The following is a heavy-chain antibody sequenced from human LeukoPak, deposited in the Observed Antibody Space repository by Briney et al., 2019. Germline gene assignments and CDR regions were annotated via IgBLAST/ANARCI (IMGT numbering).Heavy chain of an antibody. D-gene: IGHD6-13*01. Sequence: SLRLSCAASGFTFDDYAMHWVRQAPGKGLEWVSGISWNSGSIGYADSVKGRFTISRDNAKNSLYLQMNSLRAEDTALYYCARYSSRADAAFDIWGQGTMVTVSS. J-gene: IGHJ3*02. CDR1: GFTFDDYA. CDR3: ARYSSRADAAFDI. V-gene: IGHV3-9*01. CDR2: ISWNSGSI.